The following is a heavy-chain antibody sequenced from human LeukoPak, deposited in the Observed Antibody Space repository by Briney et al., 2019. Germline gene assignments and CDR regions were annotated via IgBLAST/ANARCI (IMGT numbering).Heavy chain of an antibody. CDR1: GGTFSSYT. CDR3: ARVSGGGIAVAGPGDY. V-gene: IGHV1-69*02. J-gene: IGHJ4*02. Sequence: GASVKVSCKASGGTFSSYTISWVRQAPGQGLEWMGRIIPILGIANYAQKFQGRVTITADKSTSTAYMELSSLRSEDTAVYYCARVSGGGIAVAGPGDYWGQGTLVTVSS. D-gene: IGHD6-19*01. CDR2: IIPILGIA.